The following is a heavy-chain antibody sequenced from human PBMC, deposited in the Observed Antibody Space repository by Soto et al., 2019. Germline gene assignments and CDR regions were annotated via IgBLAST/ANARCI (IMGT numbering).Heavy chain of an antibody. CDR1: GFSFSTRGVG. CDR3: AHRPRGYSYHFDY. V-gene: IGHV2-5*02. D-gene: IGHD5-18*01. J-gene: IGHJ4*02. Sequence: QITLKESGPTLVKPTQTLTLTCTFSGFSFSTRGVGVAWIRQPPGKALEWLALIYWDDDEGYSPSLKSRLTTPKDTSKTQVFLTMTNMAPVDSATYYCAHRPRGYSYHFDYWGQGTLVTVSS. CDR2: IYWDDDE.